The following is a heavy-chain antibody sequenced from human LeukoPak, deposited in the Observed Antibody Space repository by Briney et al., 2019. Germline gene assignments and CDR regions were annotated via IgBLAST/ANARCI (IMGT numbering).Heavy chain of an antibody. D-gene: IGHD3-22*01. V-gene: IGHV4-38-2*02. CDR2: IYHSGST. J-gene: IGHJ4*02. Sequence: SETLSLTCTVSGYSISSGYYWGWIRQPPGKGLEWIGTIYHSGSTYYNPSLKSRVTISVDTSKNQFSLKLSSVTAADTAVYYCARHYYDSSGYYSPFDYWGQGTLVTVSS. CDR3: ARHYYDSSGYYSPFDY. CDR1: GYSISSGYY.